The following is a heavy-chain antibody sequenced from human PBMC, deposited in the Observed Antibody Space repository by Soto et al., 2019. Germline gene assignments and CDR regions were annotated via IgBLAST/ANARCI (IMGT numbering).Heavy chain of an antibody. CDR2: IYWDDDK. CDR3: AHRRGYYDSSGYDFVGFDY. J-gene: IGHJ4*02. D-gene: IGHD3-22*01. Sequence: QITLKESGPTLVKPTQTLTLTCTFSGFSLSTSGVGVGWIRQPPGKALKWLALIYWDDDKRYSPSLKSRLTITKDTSKNQVVLTMTNMDPVDTATYYCAHRRGYYDSSGYDFVGFDYWGQGTLVTVSS. CDR1: GFSLSTSGVG. V-gene: IGHV2-5*02.